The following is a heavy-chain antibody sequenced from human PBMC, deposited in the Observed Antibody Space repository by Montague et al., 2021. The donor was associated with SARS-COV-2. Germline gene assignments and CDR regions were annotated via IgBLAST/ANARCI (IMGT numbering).Heavy chain of an antibody. D-gene: IGHD2-2*01. Sequence: SETLSLTCTVSGYSISSGYYWGWIRQPPGKGLELIGSIYHSGSTYYNPXXKSRVTISVDTSKNQFSLKLSSVTAADTAVYYCARSQDCSTTSCHFDYWGQGTLVTVSS. V-gene: IGHV4-38-2*02. CDR2: IYHSGST. CDR3: ARSQDCSTTSCHFDY. J-gene: IGHJ4*02. CDR1: GYSISSGYY.